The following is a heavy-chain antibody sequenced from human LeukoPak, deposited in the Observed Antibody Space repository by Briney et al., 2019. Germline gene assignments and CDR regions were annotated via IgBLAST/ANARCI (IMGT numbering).Heavy chain of an antibody. CDR3: VRDRLRYCASGTHQTRNWFDP. CDR2: ISWNSATM. D-gene: IGHD3-10*01. Sequence: PGRSLRLSCEVSGFTFDKYAMHWVRQAPGKGPEWVSGISWNSATMDYADSVKGRFNISRDNAKNSLYLQMNSLRPEDTALYYCVRDRLRYCASGTHQTRNWFDPWGQGTLVTVSS. V-gene: IGHV3-9*01. CDR1: GFTFDKYA. J-gene: IGHJ5*02.